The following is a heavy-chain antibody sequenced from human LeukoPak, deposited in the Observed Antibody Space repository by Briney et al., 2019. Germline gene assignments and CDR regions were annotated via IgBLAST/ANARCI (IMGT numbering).Heavy chain of an antibody. CDR3: AKDNVAYCSSSSCSFVDY. V-gene: IGHV3-30*18. CDR1: GFTFRSYG. CDR2: TSYDESSK. D-gene: IGHD2-2*01. J-gene: IGHJ4*02. Sequence: GGSLRLSCAASGFTFRSYGMHWVRQAPGKGLEWMAVTSYDESSKYYADSVKGRFTISRDNSKNTLYLQTNSLRAEDTAVYYCAKDNVAYCSSSSCSFVDYWGQGTLVTVS.